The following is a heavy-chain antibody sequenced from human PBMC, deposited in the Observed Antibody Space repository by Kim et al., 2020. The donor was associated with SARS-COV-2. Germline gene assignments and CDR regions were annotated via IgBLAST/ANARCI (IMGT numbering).Heavy chain of an antibody. V-gene: IGHV1-3*01. CDR3: ARGGEYSYGYYYYYGMDV. Sequence: ASVKVSCKASGYTFTSYAMHWVRQAPGQRLEWMGWINAGNGNTKYSQKFQGRVTITRDTSASTAYMELSSLRSEDTAVYYCARGGEYSYGYYYYYGMDVWGQGTTVTVSS. CDR1: GYTFTSYA. D-gene: IGHD5-18*01. J-gene: IGHJ6*02. CDR2: INAGNGNT.